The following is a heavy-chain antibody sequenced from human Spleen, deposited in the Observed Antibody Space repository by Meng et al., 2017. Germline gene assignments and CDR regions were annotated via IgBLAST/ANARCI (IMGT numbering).Heavy chain of an antibody. D-gene: IGHD1-1*01. V-gene: IGHV3-23*01. CDR3: ATKTTELDN. CDR2: ISVSGGNT. CDR1: GITFSAYY. J-gene: IGHJ4*02. Sequence: GESLKISCAVSGITFSAYYMNCIRQPPGKGLEWVSLISVSGGNTYYADSVKGRFTISRDNSKNTLYLQMNSLRAEDTAVYYCATKTTELDNWGQGTQVTVSS.